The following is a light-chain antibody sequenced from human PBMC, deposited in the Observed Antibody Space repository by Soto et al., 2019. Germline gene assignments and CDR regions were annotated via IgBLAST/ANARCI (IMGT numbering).Light chain of an antibody. V-gene: IGKV1-5*03. CDR1: QSISSW. CDR2: KAS. Sequence: DIQMTQSPSTLSASVGDRVTITCRASQSISSWFAWYQQERGKAPKLLIFKASRLEIGVPSRSSGSVSGTEFTLPIRSLQPDDFAPYYCQQYNSYSRTFGQGAKVDTK. CDR3: QQYNSYSRT. J-gene: IGKJ1*01.